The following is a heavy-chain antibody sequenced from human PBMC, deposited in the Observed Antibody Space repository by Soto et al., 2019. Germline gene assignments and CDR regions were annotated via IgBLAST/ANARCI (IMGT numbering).Heavy chain of an antibody. Sequence: EVRLLESGGDLVQPGGSLRLSCAASGFSFSSYAMSWVRQAPGKGLEWVSVIGARSGSTYYADSVKGRFTISRDTSKNTLYLQMNSLRVDDTAIYYCAKDLPGELRPTCFDSWGQGTLVTVSS. CDR2: IGARSGST. CDR3: AKDLPGELRPTCFDS. J-gene: IGHJ5*01. D-gene: IGHD1-26*01. V-gene: IGHV3-23*01. CDR1: GFSFSSYA.